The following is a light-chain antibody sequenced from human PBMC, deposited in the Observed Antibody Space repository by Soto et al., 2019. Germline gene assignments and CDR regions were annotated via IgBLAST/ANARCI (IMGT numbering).Light chain of an antibody. J-gene: IGKJ1*01. CDR2: AIS. CDR3: LHYYTYPLT. Sequence: DIQMTQSPSSLSASVGDRVTITCRASQSITNYLNWYQQKPGKAPKLLMYAISTLQSGVPSRFGGSGSGTEFTLSIASLQPDDFATYYCLHYYTYPLTFGQGTKVDIK. CDR1: QSITNY. V-gene: IGKV1-39*01.